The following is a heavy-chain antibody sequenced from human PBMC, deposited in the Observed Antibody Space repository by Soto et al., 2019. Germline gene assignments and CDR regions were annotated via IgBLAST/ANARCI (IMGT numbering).Heavy chain of an antibody. CDR1: GCTCSSYA. V-gene: IGHV1-69*13. J-gene: IGHJ4*02. D-gene: IGHD5-12*01. Sequence: SVKVSCKASGCTCSSYAISWVRQAPGQGLEWMGGIIPIFGTANYAQKFQGRVTITADESTSTAYMELSSLRSEDTAVYYCARSLDGYNGYWGQGTLVTVSS. CDR3: ARSLDGYNGY. CDR2: IIPIFGTA.